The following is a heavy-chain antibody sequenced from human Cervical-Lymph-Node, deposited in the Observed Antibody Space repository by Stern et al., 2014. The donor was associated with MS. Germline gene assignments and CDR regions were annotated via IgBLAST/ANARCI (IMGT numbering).Heavy chain of an antibody. CDR3: ARAAWTFYGDNVYYQHDFDY. J-gene: IGHJ4*02. D-gene: IGHD4/OR15-4a*01. CDR1: GYTFTTYG. CDR2: ISTSHSST. V-gene: IGHV1-18*01. Sequence: VQLVESGAELKKPGASVKVSCKTSGYTFTTYGISWVRQAPGQGLAWMGWISTSHSSTTYARKFQGRVTMSTDTSTNTAYMELRSLGSDDTAVYYCARAAWTFYGDNVYYQHDFDYWGQGTLVIVSP.